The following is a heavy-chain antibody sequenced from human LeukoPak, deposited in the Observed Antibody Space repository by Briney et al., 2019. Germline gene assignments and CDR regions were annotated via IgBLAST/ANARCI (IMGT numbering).Heavy chain of an antibody. CDR2: INHSGST. CDR1: GGSISSGGYY. CDR3: ARGYEDWFDP. D-gene: IGHD5-12*01. Sequence: SETLSLTCTVSGGSISSGGYYWSWIRQPPGKGLEWIGEINHSGSTNYNPSLKSRVTISVDTSKNQFSLKLSSVTAADTAVYYCARGYEDWFDPWGQGTLVTVSS. J-gene: IGHJ5*02. V-gene: IGHV4-39*07.